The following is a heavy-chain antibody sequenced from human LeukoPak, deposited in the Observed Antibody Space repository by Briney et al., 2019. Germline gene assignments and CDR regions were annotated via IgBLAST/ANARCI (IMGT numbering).Heavy chain of an antibody. D-gene: IGHD2-15*01. CDR1: GGSISSSSYY. Sequence: KSSETLSLTCTVSGGSISSSSYYWGWIRQPPGKGLEWIGSIYYSGSTYYNPSLKSRVTISVDTSKNQFSLKLSSVTAADTAVYYCAGGSYYYYMDVWGKGTTVTVSS. CDR2: IYYSGST. J-gene: IGHJ6*03. V-gene: IGHV4-39*07. CDR3: AGGSYYYYMDV.